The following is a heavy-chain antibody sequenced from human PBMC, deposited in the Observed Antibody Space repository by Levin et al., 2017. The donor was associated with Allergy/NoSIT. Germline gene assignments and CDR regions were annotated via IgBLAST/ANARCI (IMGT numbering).Heavy chain of an antibody. J-gene: IGHJ4*02. CDR1: GFTFNNYA. V-gene: IGHV3-23*01. CDR2: IINSGVGT. Sequence: PGGSLRLSCAASGFTFNNYAMSWVRQAPGKGLEWDQAIINSGVGTYYADSEKGRFTISRDNSKNTMYLQMNSLRAEDTAVYFCAKDAIRGSDQPYYFDYWGQGTLVTASS. CDR3: AKDAIRGSDQPYYFDY. D-gene: IGHD6-19*01.